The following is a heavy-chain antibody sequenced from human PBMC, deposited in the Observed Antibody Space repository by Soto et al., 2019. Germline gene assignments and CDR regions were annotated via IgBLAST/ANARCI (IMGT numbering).Heavy chain of an antibody. CDR2: VYTPDYT. Sequence: SETLSLTCRVSGASIRNYYWHWVRQLPGKGLEWIGYVYTPDYTRYNSSLKSRVTISVDTSKSQFSLRLNPVTAADTAVYYCASSAGYPGDFIYYNGMDVWGQGTTVTVSS. CDR3: ASSAGYPGDFIYYNGMDV. J-gene: IGHJ6*02. CDR1: GASIRNYY. D-gene: IGHD3-10*01. V-gene: IGHV4-4*08.